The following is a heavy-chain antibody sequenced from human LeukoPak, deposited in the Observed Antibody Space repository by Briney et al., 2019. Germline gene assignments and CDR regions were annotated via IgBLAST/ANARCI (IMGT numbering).Heavy chain of an antibody. D-gene: IGHD6-13*01. J-gene: IGHJ4*02. CDR3: ASGRRAATGAGYYFDY. CDR1: GFTFSQFA. V-gene: IGHV3-33*07. CDR2: IYYDGSSK. Sequence: GGSLRLSCTASGFTFSQFAMNWVRQAPGKGLEWVAIIYYDGSSKYYADSVKGRFTISRDNSKNTLYLQMNSLTAEDTALYYCASGRRAATGAGYYFDYWGQGTLVTVSS.